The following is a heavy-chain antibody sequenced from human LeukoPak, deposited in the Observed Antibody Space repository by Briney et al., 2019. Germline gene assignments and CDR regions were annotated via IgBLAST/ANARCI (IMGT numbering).Heavy chain of an antibody. V-gene: IGHV1-69*04. J-gene: IGHJ4*02. CDR3: ARARDMVRGLILTGGFDY. D-gene: IGHD3-10*01. CDR1: GGTFSSYA. Sequence: ALVKVSCKASGGTFSSYAISWVRQAPGQGLEWMGRIIPILGIANYAQKFQGRVTITADKSTSTAYMELSSLRSEDTAVYYCARARDMVRGLILTGGFDYWGQGTLVTVSS. CDR2: IIPILGIA.